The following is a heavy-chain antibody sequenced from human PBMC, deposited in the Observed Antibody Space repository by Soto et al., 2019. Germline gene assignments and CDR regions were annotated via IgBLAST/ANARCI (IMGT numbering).Heavy chain of an antibody. CDR1: GYTFTSYG. Sequence: QVQLVQSGAEVKKPGASVKVSCKASGYTFTSYGISWVRQAPGQGLEWMGWISAYNGNTNYAQKLQGRVTMTTDTPTSTAYIRVSSLGSDETAVYYCASGAERHGQLYYYYGMDVWGQGTTVTVSS. V-gene: IGHV1-18*01. D-gene: IGHD6-25*01. J-gene: IGHJ6*02. CDR2: ISAYNGNT. CDR3: ASGAERHGQLYYYYGMDV.